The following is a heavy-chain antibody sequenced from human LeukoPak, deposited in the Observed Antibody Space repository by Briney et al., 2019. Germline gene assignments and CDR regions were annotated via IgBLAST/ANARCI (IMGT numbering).Heavy chain of an antibody. J-gene: IGHJ5*02. Sequence: ASVKVSCKASGYTFTSYDINWVRQATGQGLEWMGWMNPNSGNTGYAQEFQGRVTMTRNTSISTAYMELSSLRSEDTAVYYCARGARGSSSWAGWFDPWGQGTLVTVSS. V-gene: IGHV1-8*01. D-gene: IGHD6-13*01. CDR2: MNPNSGNT. CDR1: GYTFTSYD. CDR3: ARGARGSSSWAGWFDP.